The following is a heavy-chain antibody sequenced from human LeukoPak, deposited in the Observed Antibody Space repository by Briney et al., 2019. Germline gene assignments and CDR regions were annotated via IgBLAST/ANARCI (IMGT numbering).Heavy chain of an antibody. CDR3: AKDNDIYSIDY. Sequence: PGGSLRLSCAASGFTFSSYWMHWVRQAPGKGLVWVSRINSDGSSTSYADSVKGRFTISRDNAKNTLYLQMNSLRAEDTAVYYCAKDNDIYSIDYWGQGTLVTVSS. CDR1: GFTFSSYW. V-gene: IGHV3-74*01. D-gene: IGHD2-15*01. CDR2: INSDGSST. J-gene: IGHJ4*02.